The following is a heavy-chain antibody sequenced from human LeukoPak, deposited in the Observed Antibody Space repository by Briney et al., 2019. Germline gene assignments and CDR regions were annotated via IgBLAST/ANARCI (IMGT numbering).Heavy chain of an antibody. CDR3: ARAAVNLHPNHYYYMDV. V-gene: IGHV1-8*01. J-gene: IGHJ6*03. CDR1: GYTFTSYG. Sequence: ASVKVSCEASGYTFTSYGINWVRQATGQGLEWMGWMNPYNGNTGYAQKFEGRVIMTRDTSISTAYLELSSLTSEDTAVYYCARAAVNLHPNHYYYMDVWGKGTTVTVSS. CDR2: MNPYNGNT.